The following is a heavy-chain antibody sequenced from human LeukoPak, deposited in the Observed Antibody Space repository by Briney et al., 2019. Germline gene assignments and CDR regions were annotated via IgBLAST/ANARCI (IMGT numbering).Heavy chain of an antibody. CDR1: GFTFSSYA. CDR3: AKVQWRRDGYNYPAFDY. J-gene: IGHJ4*02. D-gene: IGHD5-24*01. V-gene: IGHV3-23*01. CDR2: ISGSGGST. Sequence: GGSLRLSCAASGFTFSSYAMSWVRQAPGKGLEWVSAISGSGGSTYYADSVKGRFTISRDNSKNTLYLQMNSLRAEDTAVYYCAKVQWRRDGYNYPAFDYWGQRTLVTVSS.